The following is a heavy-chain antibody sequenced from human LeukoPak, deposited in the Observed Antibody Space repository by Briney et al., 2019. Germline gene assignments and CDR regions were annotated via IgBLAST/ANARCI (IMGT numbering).Heavy chain of an antibody. CDR3: ARDDGGYPYY. J-gene: IGHJ4*02. Sequence: PSETLSLTCTVSGYSISSGYFWGWIRQPPGKGLEWIGYIYHSGSTDYNPSLKSRVTISVDTSKNQFSLKLSSVTAADTAVYYCARDDGGYPYYWGQGTLVTVSS. CDR2: IYHSGST. V-gene: IGHV4-38-2*02. D-gene: IGHD3-16*02. CDR1: GYSISSGYF.